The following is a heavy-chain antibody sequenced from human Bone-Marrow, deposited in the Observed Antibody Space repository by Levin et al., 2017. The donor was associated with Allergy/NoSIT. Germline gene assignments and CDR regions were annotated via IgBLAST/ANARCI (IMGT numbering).Heavy chain of an antibody. CDR3: ARFVVVPATYYYLDV. D-gene: IGHD2-2*01. CDR1: GYTFISFG. CDR2: ISAHNGNT. Sequence: GESLKISCKASGYTFISFGVAWVRQAPGQGLEWMGWISAHNGNTNYARKFQGRVTMTTDKPTSTAYMELRSLRSDDTAVYYCARFVVVPATYYYLDVWGKETTVTVSS. V-gene: IGHV1-18*01. J-gene: IGHJ6*03.